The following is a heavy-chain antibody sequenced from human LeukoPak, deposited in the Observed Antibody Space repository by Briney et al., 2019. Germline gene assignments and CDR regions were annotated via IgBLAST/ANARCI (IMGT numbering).Heavy chain of an antibody. CDR3: ARFAGSGSYYIDY. D-gene: IGHD3-10*01. CDR1: GFTFSDYY. CDR2: IGGSGTTI. J-gene: IGHJ4*02. Sequence: GGSLRLSCAASGFTFSDYYMSWIRQAPGTGLEWVSYIGGSGTTIFYAHSVKGRFTISRDNAKNSLYLQMNSLRAEDTAVYYCARFAGSGSYYIDYWGQGTLITVSS. V-gene: IGHV3-11*01.